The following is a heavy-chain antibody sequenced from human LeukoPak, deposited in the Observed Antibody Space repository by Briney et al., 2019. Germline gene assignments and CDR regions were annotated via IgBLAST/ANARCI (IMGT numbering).Heavy chain of an antibody. CDR2: ISLDGSTE. CDR1: GFSLSNFQ. J-gene: IGHJ5*02. CDR3: MRDYMGWFDP. D-gene: IGHD3-10*01. V-gene: IGHV3-30-3*01. Sequence: PGRSLRLSCVASGFSLSNFQMYWVRQAPGKGREWVSIISLDGSTEFYADSVKGRFTISRDTASNTMHLEMNNLRIEDTAVYYCMRDYMGWFDPWGQGSLVTVSS.